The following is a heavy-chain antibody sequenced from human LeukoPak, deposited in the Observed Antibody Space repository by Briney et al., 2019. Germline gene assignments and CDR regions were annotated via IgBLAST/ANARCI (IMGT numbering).Heavy chain of an antibody. CDR3: ARDTVVMSTPYYYCYGMDV. CDR2: INPDSGGT. J-gene: IGHJ6*02. CDR1: GYTFTGYY. Sequence: ASVKVSCKASGYTFTGYYIHWVRQAPGQGLEWMGWINPDSGGTNSAQNFQGRVTMTRDTSISTAYMELNRLRSDDTAVYYCARDTVVMSTPYYYCYGMDVWGQGTTVTVSS. D-gene: IGHD4-23*01. V-gene: IGHV1-2*02.